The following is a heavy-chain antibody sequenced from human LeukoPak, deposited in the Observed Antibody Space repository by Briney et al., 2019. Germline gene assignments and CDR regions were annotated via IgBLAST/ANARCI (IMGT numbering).Heavy chain of an antibody. Sequence: PGGSLRLSCAASGFTVSSNYMSWVRQAPGKGLEWVSVIYSGGSTYYADSVNGRFTISRDNSKNTLYLQMNSLRAEDTAFYYCAREGLSCGRHYFYMDVWGKGTTVTVSS. V-gene: IGHV3-53*01. CDR1: GFTVSSNY. CDR3: AREGLSCGRHYFYMDV. CDR2: IYSGGST. D-gene: IGHD1-26*01. J-gene: IGHJ6*03.